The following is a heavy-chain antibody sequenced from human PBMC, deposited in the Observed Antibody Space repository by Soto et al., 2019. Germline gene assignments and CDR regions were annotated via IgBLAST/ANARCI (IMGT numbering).Heavy chain of an antibody. V-gene: IGHV2-5*02. Sequence: QITLKESGPTLVKPTQTLTLTCTFSGFSLSTRGVAVGWFRQPPGKALEWLALIYWDEDKWYSPSLKTRLTITDDTSKNQLVLTLTNMDTVDTATYSCAHRPRGYAYYFDYWGQGTLVTVSS. D-gene: IGHD5-12*01. J-gene: IGHJ4*02. CDR1: GFSLSTRGVA. CDR3: AHRPRGYAYYFDY. CDR2: IYWDEDK.